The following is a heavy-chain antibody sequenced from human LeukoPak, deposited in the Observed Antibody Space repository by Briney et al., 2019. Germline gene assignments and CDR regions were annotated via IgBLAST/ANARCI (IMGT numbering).Heavy chain of an antibody. Sequence: PGGSLRLSCAASGFTFSSYAMSWVRQAPGKGLEWVSAISGSGGGTYYADSVKGRFTISRDNSKNTLYLQMNSLRAEDTAVYYCAKVYSYSSSWYVDYWGQGTLVTVSS. V-gene: IGHV3-23*01. CDR1: GFTFSSYA. CDR2: ISGSGGGT. CDR3: AKVYSYSSSWYVDY. D-gene: IGHD6-13*01. J-gene: IGHJ4*02.